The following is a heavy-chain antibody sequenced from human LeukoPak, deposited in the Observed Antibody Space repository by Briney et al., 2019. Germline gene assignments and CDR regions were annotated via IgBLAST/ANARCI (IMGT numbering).Heavy chain of an antibody. D-gene: IGHD3-3*01. J-gene: IGHJ5*02. V-gene: IGHV4-34*01. CDR2: INQSGTT. Sequence: SETLSLTCAVYGGSFSDYYWNWIRQPPGKGLEWIGEINQSGTTNYNPSLKSRLIMSVDTSKNQFSLNLTSVTAADTAVYYCARDFWSGHHNWFVPWGQGTLVTVSS. CDR3: ARDFWSGHHNWFVP. CDR1: GGSFSDYY.